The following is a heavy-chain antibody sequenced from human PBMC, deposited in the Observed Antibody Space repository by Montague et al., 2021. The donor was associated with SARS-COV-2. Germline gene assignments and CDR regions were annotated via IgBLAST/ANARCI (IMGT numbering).Heavy chain of an antibody. CDR1: GDSFTYYY. CDR2: ISSTGST. Sequence: SETLSLTCSVSGDSFTYYYWSWIRQSPGKGLEWIGDISSTGSTNYNPSFKSRFTISVDTSENQFSLKVTSVTAADTAVYYCARKVVVADCFDFWGHGTLVTVSS. J-gene: IGHJ4*01. D-gene: IGHD2-15*01. V-gene: IGHV4-59*01. CDR3: ARKVVVADCFDF.